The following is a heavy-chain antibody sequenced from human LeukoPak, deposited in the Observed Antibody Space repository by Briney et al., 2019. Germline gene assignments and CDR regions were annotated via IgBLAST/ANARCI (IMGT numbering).Heavy chain of an antibody. D-gene: IGHD3-10*01. V-gene: IGHV3-23*01. CDR3: ARGGFGESIYYYYYMDF. CDR2: ISGSVGST. CDR1: GFTFSSYA. J-gene: IGHJ6*03. Sequence: TGGSLRLSCAASGFTFSSYAMSWVRQAPGKGLEWVSAISGSVGSTYYADSVKGRFTISRDNSKNTLYLQMNSLRSEETAVYYFARGGFGESIYYYYYMDFWGKGTTVTVSS.